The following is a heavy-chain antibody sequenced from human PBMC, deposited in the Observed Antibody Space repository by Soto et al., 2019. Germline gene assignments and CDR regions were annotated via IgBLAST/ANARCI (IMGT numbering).Heavy chain of an antibody. D-gene: IGHD3-9*01. J-gene: IGHJ6*02. Sequence: PSQTLSLTCAISGDSVSSNSAAWNWIRQSPSRGLEWLGRTYYRSKWYNDYAVSVKSRITINPDTSKNQFSLQLNSVTPEDTAVYYCAREDGYYDILTGYPYYYYGMDVWGQGPTVTVSS. CDR3: AREDGYYDILTGYPYYYYGMDV. CDR1: GDSVSSNSAA. V-gene: IGHV6-1*01. CDR2: TYYRSKWYN.